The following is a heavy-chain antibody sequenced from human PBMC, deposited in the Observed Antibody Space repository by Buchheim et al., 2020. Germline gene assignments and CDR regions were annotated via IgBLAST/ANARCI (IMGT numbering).Heavy chain of an antibody. V-gene: IGHV3-11*01. CDR3: ARGSLEMATNPASDY. CDR2: FVGIGRPI. D-gene: IGHD5-24*01. J-gene: IGHJ4*02. CDR1: GSPFSNYY. Sequence: QVQLVESGEAWSRPEGSLNFSCPASGSPFSNYYIGWIGQPQGRGLGWVYNFVGIGRPITYATLVKGRFTITRDNAKNSLYLQMNSLRAEDTAVYYCARGSLEMATNPASDYWGQGTL.